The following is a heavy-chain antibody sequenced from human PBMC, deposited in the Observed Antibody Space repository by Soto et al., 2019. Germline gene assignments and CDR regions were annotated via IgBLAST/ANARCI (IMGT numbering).Heavy chain of an antibody. CDR2: IYWKDDK. D-gene: IGHD5-18*01. V-gene: IGHV2-5*01. CDR3: AHSRYGPSGY. J-gene: IGHJ4*02. Sequence: QITLKESGPPLVKPTQTLTLTCTFSGFSLSTSGVGVGWIRQPPGKALEWLALIYWKDDKRHSPSLKSRLTIAKDTTKNQVVLSMTNMDPVLTATYYSAHSRYGPSGYWGQATLVTVSS. CDR1: GFSLSTSGVG.